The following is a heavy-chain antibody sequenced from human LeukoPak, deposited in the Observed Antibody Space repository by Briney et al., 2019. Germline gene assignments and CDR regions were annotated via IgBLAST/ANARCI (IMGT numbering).Heavy chain of an antibody. J-gene: IGHJ4*02. D-gene: IGHD6-19*01. CDR2: IYPGDADT. CDR1: GSSFTTYC. CDR3: ARKYSSGWPN. Sequence: GESLKISSQSSGSSFTTYCIGWVRQMPRKGLEWMGIIYPGDADTRYSTSFQGQVTISADKSINTAYLQWSSLKASDTAMYYCARKYSSGWPNWGQGTLVTVSS. V-gene: IGHV5-51*01.